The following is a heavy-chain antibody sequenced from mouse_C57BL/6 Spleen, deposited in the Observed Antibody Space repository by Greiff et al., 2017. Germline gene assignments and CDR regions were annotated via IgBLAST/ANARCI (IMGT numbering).Heavy chain of an antibody. V-gene: IGHV7-3*01. D-gene: IGHD1-1*01. Sequence: EVQLVESGGGLVQPGGSLSLSCAASGFTFTDYYMSWVRQPPGKALEWLGFIRNKANGYTTEYSASVKGRFTISRANSQSILYLQMNALRAEDSATYYCARYRTTVVATNFDVWGTGTTVTVSS. CDR3: ARYRTTVVATNFDV. CDR2: IRNKANGYTT. CDR1: GFTFTDYY. J-gene: IGHJ1*03.